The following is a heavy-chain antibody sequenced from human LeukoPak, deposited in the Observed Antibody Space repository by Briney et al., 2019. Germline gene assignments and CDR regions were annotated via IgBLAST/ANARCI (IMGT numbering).Heavy chain of an antibody. J-gene: IGHJ4*02. CDR1: GFTFSDYG. CDR3: AKPERFGSYSYYFDY. CDR2: IWNDGINE. Sequence: GGSLRLSCAASGFTFSDYGMHWVRQAPGKGLQWVADIWNDGINEYYADSVKGRFTISTDNTKDTLYLQMNSLRAEVSALYYCAKPERFGSYSYYFDYWGQGTLVTVSS. V-gene: IGHV3-33*06. D-gene: IGHD1-26*01.